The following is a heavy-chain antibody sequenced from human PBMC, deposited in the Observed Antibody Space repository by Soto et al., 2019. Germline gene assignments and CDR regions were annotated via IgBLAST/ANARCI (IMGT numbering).Heavy chain of an antibody. CDR3: ARLGFSSRWYSPNYYYYYYMDV. Sequence: SETLSLTCTVSGGTISSYYWSWIRQPPGKGLEWIGYIYYSGSTNYNPSLKSRVTISVDTSKNQFSLKLSSVTAADTAVYYCARLGFSSRWYSPNYYYYYYMDVWGKGTTVTVSS. CDR1: GGTISSYY. CDR2: IYYSGST. V-gene: IGHV4-59*08. J-gene: IGHJ6*03. D-gene: IGHD6-13*01.